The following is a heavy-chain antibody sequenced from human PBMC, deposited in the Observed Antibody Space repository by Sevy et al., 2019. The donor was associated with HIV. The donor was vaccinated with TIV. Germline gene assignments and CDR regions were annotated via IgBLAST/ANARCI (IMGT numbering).Heavy chain of an antibody. D-gene: IGHD1-26*01. V-gene: IGHV4-4*03. CDR3: ARVGVGTTKRGNFEY. J-gene: IGHJ4*02. Sequence: LRRTLSLTCAVSGGSISSSNWWNWVRQPPGKGLEWIGEVYHSGTTNKNPSLRSRVTISVDKSNNQFSLKLNSVTAADTAVYYCARVGVGTTKRGNFEYWGQGTLVTVSS. CDR2: VYHSGTT. CDR1: GGSISSSNW.